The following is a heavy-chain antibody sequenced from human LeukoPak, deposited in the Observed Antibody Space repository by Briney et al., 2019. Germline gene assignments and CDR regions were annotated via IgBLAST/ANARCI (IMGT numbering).Heavy chain of an antibody. D-gene: IGHD4-11*01. CDR2: IYSGGST. Sequence: GGSLRLSCAASGFTVSSNYMSWVRQAPGKGLEWVSVIYSGGSTYYADSVKGRFTISRDNSKNTLYLQMNSLRDEDTAVYYCARDYSNYGFDYWGQGTLVTVSS. CDR1: GFTVSSNY. CDR3: ARDYSNYGFDY. J-gene: IGHJ4*02. V-gene: IGHV3-66*01.